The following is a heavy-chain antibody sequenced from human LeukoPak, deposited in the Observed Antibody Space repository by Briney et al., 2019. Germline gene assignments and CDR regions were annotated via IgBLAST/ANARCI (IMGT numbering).Heavy chain of an antibody. D-gene: IGHD3-10*01. V-gene: IGHV3-33*06. Sequence: PGRSLRLSCAASGFTFSSYGMHWVRQAPGKGLEWVADIWFDGKNEHFADSVKGRFTISRDNSKNTIYLQMNSLRAEDTAEYYCAKGLYGSGTYPGHYFDYWGQGTLVTVSS. CDR1: GFTFSSYG. CDR3: AKGLYGSGTYPGHYFDY. J-gene: IGHJ4*02. CDR2: IWFDGKNE.